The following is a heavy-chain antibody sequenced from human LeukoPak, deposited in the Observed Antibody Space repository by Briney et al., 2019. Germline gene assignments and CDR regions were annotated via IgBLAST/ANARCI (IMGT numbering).Heavy chain of an antibody. V-gene: IGHV4-34*01. J-gene: IGHJ6*02. Sequence: SETLSLTCTVSGGSLSSYYWSWIRQPPGKGLEWIGEINHSGSTNYNPSLKSRVTISVDTSKNQFSLKLSSVTAADTAVYYCARVKYDFWSGSCYYHYGMDVWGQGTAVTVSS. D-gene: IGHD3-3*01. CDR3: ARVKYDFWSGSCYYHYGMDV. CDR1: GGSLSSYY. CDR2: INHSGST.